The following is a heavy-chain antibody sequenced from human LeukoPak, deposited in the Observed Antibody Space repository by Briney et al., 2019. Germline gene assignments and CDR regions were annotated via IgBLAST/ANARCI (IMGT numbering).Heavy chain of an antibody. Sequence: SETLSLTCTLSVGSISSYYWSWIRQPPGEGLEWIGYIYYSGSNNYNPSLKSRVTISVDTSKNQFSLKLSPVTAADTAVYYCARVSVATSILDYWGQGTLVTVSS. V-gene: IGHV4-59*01. CDR1: VGSISSYY. CDR2: IYYSGSN. CDR3: ARVSVATSILDY. D-gene: IGHD5-12*01. J-gene: IGHJ4*02.